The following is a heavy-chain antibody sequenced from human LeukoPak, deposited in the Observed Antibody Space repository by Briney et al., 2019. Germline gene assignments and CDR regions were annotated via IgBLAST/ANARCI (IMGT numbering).Heavy chain of an antibody. CDR1: GGSFSGYY. D-gene: IGHD1-1*01. Sequence: SETLSLTCAVYGGSFSGYYWSWIRQPPGKGLEWIGEINHSGSTNYNPSLKSRVTISVDTSKNQFSLKLSSVTAADTAVYYCARGGMEAAFDYWGQGTLVTVSS. CDR2: INHSGST. V-gene: IGHV4-34*01. J-gene: IGHJ4*02. CDR3: ARGGMEAAFDY.